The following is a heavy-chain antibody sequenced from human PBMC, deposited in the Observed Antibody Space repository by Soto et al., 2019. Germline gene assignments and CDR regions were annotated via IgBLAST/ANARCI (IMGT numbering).Heavy chain of an antibody. Sequence: GASVKVSCKASGYAFTSYAMHWVRQAPGQRLEWMGWINAGNGNTKYSQKFQGRVTITRDTSASTAYMELSSVTAADTAVYYCARHVRTGKRFDSWGRGTLVTVSS. J-gene: IGHJ4*02. CDR1: GYAFTSYA. CDR2: INAGNGNT. V-gene: IGHV1-3*01. CDR3: ARHVRTGKRFDS. D-gene: IGHD3-10*02.